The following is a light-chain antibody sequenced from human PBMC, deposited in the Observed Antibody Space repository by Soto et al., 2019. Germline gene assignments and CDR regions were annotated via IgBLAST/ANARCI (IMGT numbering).Light chain of an antibody. Sequence: DIPLTQSPPFLSASVGDSVNITCRASQGISGFLSWYQQKPGKAPKLLIYAASTLQGGVPSRFSGSGSGTDFTLTISSLQPEDFATYYCLQLDTYPLTFGGGTKVEIK. CDR2: AAS. CDR1: QGISGF. CDR3: LQLDTYPLT. J-gene: IGKJ4*01. V-gene: IGKV1-9*01.